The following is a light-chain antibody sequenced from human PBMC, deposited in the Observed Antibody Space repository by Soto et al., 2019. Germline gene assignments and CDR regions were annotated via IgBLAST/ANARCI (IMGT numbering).Light chain of an antibody. CDR1: RGHSSYI. V-gene: IGLV4-60*02. CDR3: ETWDSNIWV. J-gene: IGLJ3*02. CDR2: LEGSGSY. Sequence: QPVLTQSSSASASLGSSVKFTCTLSRGHSSYIIAWHQQQPGKAPRYLMKLEGSGSYNKGSGVPDRFSGSSSGADRYLTISNLQFEDEADYYCETWDSNIWVFGGGTKLTVL.